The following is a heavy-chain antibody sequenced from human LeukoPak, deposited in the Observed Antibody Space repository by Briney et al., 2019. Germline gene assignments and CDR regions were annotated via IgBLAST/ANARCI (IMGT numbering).Heavy chain of an antibody. V-gene: IGHV3-48*03. J-gene: IGHJ3*02. Sequence: PGGSLRLSCAASGFSFSNYEMNWVRQAPGRGLEWLSYISGSGRTKYYADSVKGRFTISRDNSKNTLYLQMNSLRAEDTAVYYCAKEYDILTGYYAFDIWGQGTMVTVSS. CDR3: AKEYDILTGYYAFDI. D-gene: IGHD3-9*01. CDR1: GFSFSNYE. CDR2: ISGSGRTK.